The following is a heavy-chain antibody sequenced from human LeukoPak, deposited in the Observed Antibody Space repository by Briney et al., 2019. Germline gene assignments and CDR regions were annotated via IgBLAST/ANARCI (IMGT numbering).Heavy chain of an antibody. CDR3: ARGAYYDSGGYSHFDY. CDR1: GFTFSSYA. CDR2: ISVSGGST. Sequence: GGSLRLSCAASGFTFSSYAMSWVRQAPGKGLECVSGISVSGGSTYYADSVKGRFTISRDNSKNTLYLQLNSLRAEDTAVYYCARGAYYDSGGYSHFDYWGQGTLVTVSS. D-gene: IGHD3-22*01. J-gene: IGHJ4*02. V-gene: IGHV3-23*01.